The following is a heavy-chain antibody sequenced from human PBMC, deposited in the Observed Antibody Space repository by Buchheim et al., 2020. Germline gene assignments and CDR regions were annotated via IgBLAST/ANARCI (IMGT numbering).Heavy chain of an antibody. CDR3: AREAAAGSSMDY. CDR2: IYHGGGT. V-gene: IGHV4-4*02. J-gene: IGHJ4*02. Sequence: QVQLQESGPGLVKPSGTLSLTCVVSGGSISSYNWWSWVRQPPGKGLEWIGEIYHGGGTNYNPSLKSRVTISIDTSKNQFSPKLRSVTAADTAVYYCAREAAAGSSMDYWGQGTL. D-gene: IGHD6-13*01. CDR1: GGSISSYNW.